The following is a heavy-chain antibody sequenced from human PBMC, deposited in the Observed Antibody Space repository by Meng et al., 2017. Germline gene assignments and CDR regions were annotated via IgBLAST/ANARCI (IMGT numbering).Heavy chain of an antibody. V-gene: IGHV4-34*01. Sequence: ESLKISCAASGFTFSSYSMNWVRQPPGKGLEWIGEINHSGSTNYNPSLKSRVTISVDTSKNQFSLKLSSVTAADTAVYYCARVAGENTTLDYWGQGTLVTVSS. J-gene: IGHJ4*02. CDR2: INHSGST. CDR3: ARVAGENTTLDY. D-gene: IGHD6-19*01. CDR1: GFTFSSYS.